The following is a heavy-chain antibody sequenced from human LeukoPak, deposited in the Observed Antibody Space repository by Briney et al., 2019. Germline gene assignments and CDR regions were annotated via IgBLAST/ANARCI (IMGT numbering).Heavy chain of an antibody. CDR2: INPNSGGT. Sequence: ASVKVSCKASGYTFTGYYMHWVRQAPGQGREWMGWINPNSGGTNYAQKFQGWVTMPRDTSISTAYMELSRLRSDDTAVYYCARGPVGYFDWLDYWGQGTLVTVSS. CDR1: GYTFTGYY. V-gene: IGHV1-2*04. J-gene: IGHJ4*02. CDR3: ARGPVGYFDWLDY. D-gene: IGHD3-9*01.